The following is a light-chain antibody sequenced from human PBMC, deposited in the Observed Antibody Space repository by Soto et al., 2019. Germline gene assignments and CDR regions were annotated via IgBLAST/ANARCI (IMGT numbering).Light chain of an antibody. J-gene: IGKJ2*01. CDR1: QDISNY. V-gene: IGKV1-33*01. CDR2: DAS. CDR3: PQYDNLPRT. Sequence: DIQMTQSPSSLSASVGDRVTITCQASQDISNYLNWYQQKPGKAPKLLIYDASNLETGVPSRFSGSGSGTDFTFTISSLPPEDIATYYCPQYDNLPRTFGQRTKVDIK.